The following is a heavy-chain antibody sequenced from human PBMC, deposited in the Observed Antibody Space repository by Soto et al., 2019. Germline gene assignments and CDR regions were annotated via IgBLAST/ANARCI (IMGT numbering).Heavy chain of an antibody. Sequence: GGSLRLSCAASGFTFDDYTMHWVRQAPGKGLEWVSLISWDGGSTYYADSVKGRFTISRDNSKNSLYLQMNSLRTEDPALYYCAKDRSSNYYYYYGMDVWGQGTTVTVSS. V-gene: IGHV3-43*01. D-gene: IGHD4-4*01. CDR3: AKDRSSNYYYYYGMDV. J-gene: IGHJ6*02. CDR2: ISWDGGST. CDR1: GFTFDDYT.